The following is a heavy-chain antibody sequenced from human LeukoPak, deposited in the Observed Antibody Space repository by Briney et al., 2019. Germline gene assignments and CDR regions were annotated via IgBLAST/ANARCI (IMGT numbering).Heavy chain of an antibody. CDR3: ARVTRGSSSALDYFDY. CDR1: GGTFSSYA. D-gene: IGHD6-6*01. Sequence: SVKVSCKASGGTFSSYAISWVRQAPGQGLEWMGGIIPIFGTANYAQKFQGRVTITTDESTSTAYMELSSLRSEDTGVYYCARVTRGSSSALDYFDYWGQGTLVTVSS. J-gene: IGHJ4*02. CDR2: IIPIFGTA. V-gene: IGHV1-69*05.